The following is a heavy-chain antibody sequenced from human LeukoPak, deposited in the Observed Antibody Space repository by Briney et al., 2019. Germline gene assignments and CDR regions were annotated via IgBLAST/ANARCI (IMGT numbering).Heavy chain of an antibody. CDR2: INPADSEV. J-gene: IGHJ4*02. V-gene: IGHV5-51*01. D-gene: IGHD6-19*01. CDR3: ARHNRDTSGWRRLGY. Sequence: PGASLQISCKGSGYSFPSNWIGWVRQLPGKGLEWMGIINPADSEVRYSPSFQGQVTISADKSISNVYLQWSSLKASDTAMYYCARHNRDTSGWRRLGYWGQGTLVTVSS. CDR1: GYSFPSNW.